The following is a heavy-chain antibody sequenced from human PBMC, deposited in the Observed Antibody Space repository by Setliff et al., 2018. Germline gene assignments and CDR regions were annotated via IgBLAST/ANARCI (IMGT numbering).Heavy chain of an antibody. J-gene: IGHJ4*02. V-gene: IGHV3-74*01. Sequence: GASLKISCAASGFRISFREYWMFLVRQAPGKGLEWVARIDKDGSSTVYADSVKGRFTISRDNVKKMLYLQMDSLRTEDTAVYYCTREHTPWVGASHHDCWGQGTQVTVSS. CDR2: IDKDGSST. D-gene: IGHD1-26*01. CDR1: GFRISFREYW. CDR3: TREHTPWVGASHHDC.